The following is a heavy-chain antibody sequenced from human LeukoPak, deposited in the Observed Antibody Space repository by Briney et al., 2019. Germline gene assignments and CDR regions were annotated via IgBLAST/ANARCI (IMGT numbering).Heavy chain of an antibody. D-gene: IGHD6-19*01. V-gene: IGHV3-15*01. J-gene: IGHJ4*02. Sequence: GGSLRLSCAASGFTFSNAWMNWVRQAPGKGLECIGRIKSKTDGGTIDYAAPVEGRFTFSRDDSKNTLYPQMNSLKTEDTAVYYCTTLSIVVAGNWGQGTLVTVSS. CDR1: GFTFSNAW. CDR2: IKSKTDGGTI. CDR3: TTLSIVVAGN.